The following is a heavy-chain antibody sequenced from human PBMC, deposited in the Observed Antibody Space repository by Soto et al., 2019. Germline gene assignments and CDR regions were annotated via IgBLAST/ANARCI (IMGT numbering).Heavy chain of an antibody. D-gene: IGHD2-8*01. CDR3: MRSHGAY. V-gene: IGHV4-61*01. CDR2: ISYSGTA. Sequence: QVQLQESGPGLVKTSETLSLTCTVSGGSVSSGPYHWDWVRQPPGKGLEWIGHISYSGTANYNPSLRGRVIMATDTSMIQFSLRLTSVTAADTAVYYCMRSHGAYWGQGALVTVSP. J-gene: IGHJ4*02. CDR1: GGSVSSGPYH.